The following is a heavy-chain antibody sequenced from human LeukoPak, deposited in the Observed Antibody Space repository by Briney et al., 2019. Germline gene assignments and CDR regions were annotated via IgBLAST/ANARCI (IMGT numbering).Heavy chain of an antibody. CDR1: GFTLSSLA. D-gene: IGHD3-16*02. J-gene: IGHJ4*02. Sequence: PGGSVRLSCAASGFTLSSLAMHWVRQAPGKGLEWVSSSGTRSGTKYYADSVMGRFTISRDSAMNSVSLQINSLRAEDTAVYYCLLQMTYGELSDPDFRGQGTLVTVSS. V-gene: IGHV3-21*01. CDR2: SGTRSGTK. CDR3: LLQMTYGELSDPDF.